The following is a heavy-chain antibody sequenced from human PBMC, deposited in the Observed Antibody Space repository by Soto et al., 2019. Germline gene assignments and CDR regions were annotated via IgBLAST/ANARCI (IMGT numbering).Heavy chain of an antibody. CDR2: ISGSGGST. V-gene: IGHV3-23*01. Sequence: EVQLLESGGGLVQPGGSLRLSCAASGFTFSSYAMSWVRQAPGKGLEWVSAISGSGGSTYYADSVKGRFTISRDNSKNTLYLQMNSLRAEDTAVYYCAKVDGSGSYYNVIYYYGTDVWGQGTTVTVSS. J-gene: IGHJ6*02. D-gene: IGHD3-10*01. CDR3: AKVDGSGSYYNVIYYYGTDV. CDR1: GFTFSSYA.